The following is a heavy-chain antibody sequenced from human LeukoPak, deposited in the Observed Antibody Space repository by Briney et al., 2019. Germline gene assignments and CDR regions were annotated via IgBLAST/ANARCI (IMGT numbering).Heavy chain of an antibody. J-gene: IGHJ4*02. CDR2: IYASGST. Sequence: SQTLSLTCTVSGGSISSTNYYWSWIRQPAGKGLEWIGRIYASGSTNYNPSLKSRVTMSLDTSKNQFSLKLSSVTAADTAVYYCTGDDFWSGYLDYWGQGTLVTVSS. CDR1: GGSISSTNYY. V-gene: IGHV4-61*02. CDR3: TGDDFWSGYLDY. D-gene: IGHD3-3*01.